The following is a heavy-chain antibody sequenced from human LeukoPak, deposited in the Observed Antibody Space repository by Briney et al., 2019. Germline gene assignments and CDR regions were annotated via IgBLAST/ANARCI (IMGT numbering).Heavy chain of an antibody. Sequence: ASVTVSCKASGYPFTSYYINWVRQAPGQGLEWMGWISAYNGDTNYAQNLQGRVTMTTDTSTDTAYMELRSLRSDDTAVYYCARDGLSYTIPDNLFDPWGQGTLVTVSS. D-gene: IGHD2-2*02. CDR2: ISAYNGDT. J-gene: IGHJ5*02. CDR1: GYPFTSYY. CDR3: ARDGLSYTIPDNLFDP. V-gene: IGHV1-18*01.